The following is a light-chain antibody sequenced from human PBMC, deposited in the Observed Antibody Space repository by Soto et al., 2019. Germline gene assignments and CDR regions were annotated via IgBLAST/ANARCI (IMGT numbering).Light chain of an antibody. CDR2: AAS. CDR3: HQYGSAPLT. V-gene: IGKV3-20*01. J-gene: IGKJ1*01. CDR1: QSVSNSY. Sequence: EIVLTQSPDTLSLSPGERATLSCRASQSVSNSYLAWYKQKPGQAPRLLIYAASTRATATPDRFSGSGSGTDFTLTISRLEAEDFAVYYCHQYGSAPLTFGQGTKVEIK.